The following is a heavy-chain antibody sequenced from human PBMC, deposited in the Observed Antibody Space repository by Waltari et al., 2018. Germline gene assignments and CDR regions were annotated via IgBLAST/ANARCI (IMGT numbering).Heavy chain of an antibody. CDR2: RAREGGNE. D-gene: IGHD2-15*01. J-gene: IGHJ4*02. CDR1: GFSFRSDG. Sequence: VQLVESGGGVVQPGRSLRLSCAAPGFSFRSDGMHWVRQAPGKGPKWGAGRAREGGNEHYAGPVEGRFTISRDNSNNMLYLQMNSLRAEDTAIYYCVRGGGPYFDYWGQGALVIVSS. V-gene: IGHV3-30*03. CDR3: VRGGGPYFDY.